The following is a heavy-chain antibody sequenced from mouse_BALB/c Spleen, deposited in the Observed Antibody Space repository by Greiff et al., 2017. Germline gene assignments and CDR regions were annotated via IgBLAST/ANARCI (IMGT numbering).Heavy chain of an antibody. CDR1: GFTFSSYG. CDR3: ARDSDYYGSSAMDY. D-gene: IGHD1-1*01. J-gene: IGHJ4*01. CDR2: INSNGGST. Sequence: DVMLVESGGGLVQPGGSLKLSCAASGFTFSSYGMSWVRQTPDKRLELVATINSNGGSTYYPDSVKGRFTISRDNAKNTLYLQMSSLKSEDTAMYYCARDSDYYGSSAMDYWGQGTSVTVSS. V-gene: IGHV5-6-3*01.